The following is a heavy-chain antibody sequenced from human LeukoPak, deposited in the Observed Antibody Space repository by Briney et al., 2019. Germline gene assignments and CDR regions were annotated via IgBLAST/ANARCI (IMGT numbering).Heavy chain of an antibody. CDR2: ISAYNGNT. CDR3: ARGGRGQWLVTDAFDI. J-gene: IGHJ3*02. D-gene: IGHD6-19*01. V-gene: IGHV1-18*01. CDR1: GYTFTSYG. Sequence: ASVKVSCKASGYTFTSYGISWVRQAPGQGLEWMGWISAYNGNTNYAQKLQGRVTMTTDTSTSTAYMELRSLRSDDTAVYYCARGGRGQWLVTDAFDIRGQGTMVTVSS.